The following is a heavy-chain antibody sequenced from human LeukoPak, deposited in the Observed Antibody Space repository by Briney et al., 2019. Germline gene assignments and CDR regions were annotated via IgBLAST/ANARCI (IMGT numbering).Heavy chain of an antibody. Sequence: GGSLRLSCAASGFTFSSYWMSWVRQAPGKGLEWVANIKQDGSEKYYVDSVKGRFTISRDNAKNSLYLQMNSLRAEDTAVYYCARDANYDFWSGYYGYYYGMDVWGQGTTVTVSS. V-gene: IGHV3-7*01. J-gene: IGHJ6*02. CDR3: ARDANYDFWSGYYGYYYGMDV. D-gene: IGHD3-3*01. CDR2: IKQDGSEK. CDR1: GFTFSSYW.